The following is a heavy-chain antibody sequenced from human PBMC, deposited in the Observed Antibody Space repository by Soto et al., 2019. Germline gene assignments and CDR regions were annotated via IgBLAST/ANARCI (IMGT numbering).Heavy chain of an antibody. CDR2: ISYSSATI. Sequence: GGSLRLSCAASGFTFSSYGINWVRQAPGRGLEWISYISYSSATIHYADSVKGRFTISRDNANNSLYLEMSSLRDEDTAIYFCARDSSKYTYGSFYFDSWGQGTLVTVS. CDR3: ARDSSKYTYGSFYFDS. CDR1: GFTFSSYG. J-gene: IGHJ4*02. D-gene: IGHD5-18*01. V-gene: IGHV3-48*02.